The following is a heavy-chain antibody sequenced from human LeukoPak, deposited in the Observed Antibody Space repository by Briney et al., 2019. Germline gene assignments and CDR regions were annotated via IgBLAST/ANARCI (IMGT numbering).Heavy chain of an antibody. CDR3: ARGNYDSSGYPAYYFDY. CDR2: IYYSGST. J-gene: IGHJ4*02. Sequence: SQTLSHTCTVSGGSISSGGYYWSWIRQHPGKGLEWIGYIYYSGSTYYNPSLKSRVTISVDTSKNQFSLKLSSVTAADTAVYYCARGNYDSSGYPAYYFDYWGQGTLVTVSS. CDR1: GGSISSGGYY. V-gene: IGHV4-31*03. D-gene: IGHD3-22*01.